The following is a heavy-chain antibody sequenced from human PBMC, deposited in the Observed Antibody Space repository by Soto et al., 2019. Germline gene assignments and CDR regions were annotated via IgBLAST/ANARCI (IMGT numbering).Heavy chain of an antibody. J-gene: IGHJ4*02. Sequence: PGGSLRLSCAASGFSFSNAWINWVRQAPGKGLEWVGRIKSKTDGGTTDLAAPVKGRFAISRDDSKNMVYLQMNSLKTEDTAVFYCTREEDYDILTGSQRFDYWGQGTLVTVSS. V-gene: IGHV3-15*07. D-gene: IGHD3-9*01. CDR1: GFSFSNAW. CDR3: TREEDYDILTGSQRFDY. CDR2: IKSKTDGGTT.